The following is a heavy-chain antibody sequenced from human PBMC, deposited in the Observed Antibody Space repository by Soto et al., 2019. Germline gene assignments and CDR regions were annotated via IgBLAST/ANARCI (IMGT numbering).Heavy chain of an antibody. CDR3: ARVMMVRGWVIDY. D-gene: IGHD3-10*01. CDR1: GFTFSSYW. V-gene: IGHV3-74*01. Sequence: EVQLVESGGGLVQPGGSLRLSCAASGFTFSSYWMHWVRQAPGKGLVWVSRINSDGSSTSYADSVKGRFTISRDNARNTLYLQMNSLRAEDTAVYYCARVMMVRGWVIDYWGQGTLVTVSS. CDR2: INSDGSST. J-gene: IGHJ4*02.